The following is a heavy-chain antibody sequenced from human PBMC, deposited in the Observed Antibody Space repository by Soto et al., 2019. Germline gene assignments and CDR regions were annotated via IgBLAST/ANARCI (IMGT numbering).Heavy chain of an antibody. CDR2: IYHSGST. J-gene: IGHJ6*02. D-gene: IGHD2-2*01. CDR3: ASISTSYYYGMDV. Sequence: QLQLQESGSGLVXPSQTLSLTCAVSGGSISSGGYSWSWIRQPPGKGLEWIGYIYHSGSTYYNPSLKSRVTISVDRSKNQFSLKLSSVTAXDTAVYYCASISTSYYYGMDVWGQGTTVTVSS. CDR1: GGSISSGGYS. V-gene: IGHV4-30-2*01.